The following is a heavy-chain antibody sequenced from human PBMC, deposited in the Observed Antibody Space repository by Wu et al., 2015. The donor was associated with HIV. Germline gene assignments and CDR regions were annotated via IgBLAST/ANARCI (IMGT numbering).Heavy chain of an antibody. D-gene: IGHD3-22*01. CDR2: MNPNSGNT. CDR3: ARAASFFYDKHGYYRNWYFDV. V-gene: IGHV1-8*02. CDR1: GYTFTSYG. J-gene: IGHJ2*01. Sequence: QVQLVQSGGEVKKPGASVKVSCKASGYTFTSYGISWVRQAPGQGLEWVGWMNPNSGNTGYPQKFQGRVTMTRDTSISTAYMELSSLKSEDTAVYYCARAASFFYDKHGYYRNWYFDVWGRGTLVAVSS.